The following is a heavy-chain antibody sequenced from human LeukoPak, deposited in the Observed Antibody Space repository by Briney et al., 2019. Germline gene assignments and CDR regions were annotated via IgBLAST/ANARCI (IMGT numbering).Heavy chain of an antibody. J-gene: IGHJ4*02. D-gene: IGHD1-26*01. Sequence: SETLSLTCTVSGGSISSGSYYWSWIRQHPGKGLEWIGYIFYSGSTYYNPSLKSRVTISVDTSKNQFSLKPSSVTAADTAVYYCARAERGGTNYFDYWGQGTLVTVSS. CDR3: ARAERGGTNYFDY. CDR2: IFYSGST. CDR1: GGSISSGSYY. V-gene: IGHV4-31*03.